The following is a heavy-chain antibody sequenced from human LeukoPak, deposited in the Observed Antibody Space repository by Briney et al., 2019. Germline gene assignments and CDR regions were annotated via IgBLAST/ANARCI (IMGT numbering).Heavy chain of an antibody. CDR1: GYTFTGYY. J-gene: IGHJ4*02. CDR2: INPNTGGT. V-gene: IGHV1-2*06. D-gene: IGHD1-26*01. CDR3: ARDRGGSYSVFDY. Sequence: EASVKVSCKASGYTFTGYYMNWVRQAPGQGLEWMGRINPNTGGTNYAQNFQGSVTMTRDTSITTVYMELSRLRSDDTAVYYCARDRGGSYSVFDYWGQGTLVTVSS.